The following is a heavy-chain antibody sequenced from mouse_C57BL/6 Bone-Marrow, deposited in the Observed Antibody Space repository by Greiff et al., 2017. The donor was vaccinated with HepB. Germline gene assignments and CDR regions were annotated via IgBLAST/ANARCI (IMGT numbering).Heavy chain of an antibody. CDR3: TRGGTRGY. CDR2: IDPETGGT. CDR1: GYTFTDYE. V-gene: IGHV1-15*01. J-gene: IGHJ2*01. Sequence: QVHVKQSGAELVRPGASVTLSCKASGYTFTDYEMHWVKQTPVPGLEWIGAIDPETGGTAYNKKFKGKAILTADKSSSTAYMALRSLTSEDSAVYYCTRGGTRGYWGQGTTLTVSS.